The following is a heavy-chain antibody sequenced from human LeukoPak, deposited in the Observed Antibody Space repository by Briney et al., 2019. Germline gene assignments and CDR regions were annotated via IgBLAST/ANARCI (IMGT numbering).Heavy chain of an antibody. Sequence: SETLSLTCAVYGGSFSGYYWSWIRQPPGKGLEWIGEINHSGSTNYNPSLKSRVTISVDTSKNQFSLKLSSVTAADTAVYYCARMDFKAAAPAFDIWGQGTMVTVSS. CDR3: ARMDFKAAAPAFDI. D-gene: IGHD6-13*01. CDR2: INHSGST. V-gene: IGHV4-34*01. CDR1: GGSFSGYY. J-gene: IGHJ3*02.